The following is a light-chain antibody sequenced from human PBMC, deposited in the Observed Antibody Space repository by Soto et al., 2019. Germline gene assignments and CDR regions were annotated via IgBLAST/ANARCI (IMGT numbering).Light chain of an antibody. CDR2: GAS. CDR3: QQYNNWPQP. Sequence: EIVMTQSPATLSVSPGERATLPCRASQSVSSNLAWYQQKPGQAPRLLIYGASTRATGIPARFSGSGSGTEFTLTISSLQSEDVAVYYCQQYNNWPQPFGQGTKVEIK. CDR1: QSVSSN. V-gene: IGKV3-15*01. J-gene: IGKJ1*01.